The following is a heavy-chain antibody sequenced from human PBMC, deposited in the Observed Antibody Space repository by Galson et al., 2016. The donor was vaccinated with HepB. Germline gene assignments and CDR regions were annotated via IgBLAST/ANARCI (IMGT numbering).Heavy chain of an antibody. J-gene: IGHJ6*02. CDR2: IRSKAYGGTL. D-gene: IGHD1-1*01. V-gene: IGHV3-49*04. Sequence: SLRLSCAASGFTVGDYTLSWVRQAPGKGLEWVGFIRSKAYGGTLEYAASVKGRFTISRDDSKSIAYLQMNSLKTEDTAVYYCGTTIYYYYGMDVWGQGTTVTVSS. CDR3: GTTIYYYYGMDV. CDR1: GFTVGDYT.